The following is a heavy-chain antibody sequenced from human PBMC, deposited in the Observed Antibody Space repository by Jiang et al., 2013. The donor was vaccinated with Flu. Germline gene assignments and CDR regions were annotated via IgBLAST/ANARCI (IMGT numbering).Heavy chain of an antibody. D-gene: IGHD3-10*02. CDR2: ISAYNGNT. Sequence: SGAEVKKPGASVKVSCKASGYTFTSYGISWVRQAPGQGLEWMGWISAYNGNTNYAQKLQGRVTMTTDTSTSTAYMELRSLRSDDTAVYYCARYKSVRGVIIRGENYYYYGMDVWGQGTTVTVSS. CDR3: ARYKSVRGVIIRGENYYYYGMDV. J-gene: IGHJ6*02. CDR1: GYTFTSYG. V-gene: IGHV1-18*01.